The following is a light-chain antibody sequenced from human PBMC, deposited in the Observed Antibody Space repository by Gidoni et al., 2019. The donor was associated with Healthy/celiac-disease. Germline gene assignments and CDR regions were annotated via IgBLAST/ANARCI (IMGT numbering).Light chain of an antibody. CDR3: QQSYSTPPWT. Sequence: DIQMNQSPSSLSASVGDRVNITCRASQSSSSYLNWYQQKPGKAPKLLIYAASSLQSGVPSRFSGSGSGTDFTFTISSLQPEDFATYYCQQSYSTPPWTFGQGTKVEIK. CDR1: QSSSSY. V-gene: IGKV1-39*01. J-gene: IGKJ1*01. CDR2: AAS.